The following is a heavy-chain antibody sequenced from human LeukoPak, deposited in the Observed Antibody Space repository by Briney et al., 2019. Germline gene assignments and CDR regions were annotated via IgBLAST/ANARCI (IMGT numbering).Heavy chain of an antibody. J-gene: IGHJ4*02. V-gene: IGHV4-38-2*02. CDR1: GYSISSGYY. D-gene: IGHD6-19*01. Sequence: PSETLSLTCTVSGYSISSGYYWGWIRQPPGKGLEWIGSIYHSGSTYYNPSLKSRVTISVDTSKNQFSLKLSSVTAADTAVYYCAGNIAVAAYYFDYWGQGTLVTVSS. CDR3: AGNIAVAAYYFDY. CDR2: IYHSGST.